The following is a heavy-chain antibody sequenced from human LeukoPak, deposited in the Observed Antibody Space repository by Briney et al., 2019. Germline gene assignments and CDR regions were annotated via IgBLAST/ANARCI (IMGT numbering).Heavy chain of an antibody. CDR2: INPNTGAT. J-gene: IGHJ6*02. Sequence: SVKVSCKPSGYTLTGHYLHWVRHAPGQGLEWMGWINPNTGATTYAQRFQGRVTLTRDTSISTAYVDLRRLRPDDTAVYYCASVGVVADYGLDVWGQGTTVTVSS. CDR1: GYTLTGHY. V-gene: IGHV1-2*02. D-gene: IGHD2-15*01. CDR3: ASVGVVADYGLDV.